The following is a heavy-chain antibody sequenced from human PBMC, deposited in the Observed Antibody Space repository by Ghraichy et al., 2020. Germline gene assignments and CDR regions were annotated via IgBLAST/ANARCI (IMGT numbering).Heavy chain of an antibody. Sequence: ASVKVSCKASGYTFTSYDINWVRQATGQGLEWMGWMNPNSGNTGYAQKFQGRVTMTRNTSISTAYMELSSLRSEDTAVYYCARGRRCTNGVCPRGYYYYYMDVWGKGTTVTVSS. V-gene: IGHV1-8*01. D-gene: IGHD2-8*01. CDR2: MNPNSGNT. CDR1: GYTFTSYD. CDR3: ARGRRCTNGVCPRGYYYYYMDV. J-gene: IGHJ6*03.